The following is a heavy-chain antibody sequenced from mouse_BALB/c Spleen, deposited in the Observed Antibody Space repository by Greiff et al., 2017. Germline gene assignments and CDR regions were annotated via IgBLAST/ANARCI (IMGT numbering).Heavy chain of an antibody. CDR3: ARDSLVYSSYDAMDY. CDR2: IWAGGST. D-gene: IGHD1-1*01. J-gene: IGHJ4*01. V-gene: IGHV2-9*02. Sequence: VQRVESGPGLVAPSQSLSITCTVSGFSLTSYGVHWVRQPPGKGLEWLGVIWAGGSTNYNSALMSRLSISKDNSKSQVFLKMNSLQTDDTAMYYCARDSLVYSSYDAMDYWGQGTSVTVSS. CDR1: GFSLTSYG.